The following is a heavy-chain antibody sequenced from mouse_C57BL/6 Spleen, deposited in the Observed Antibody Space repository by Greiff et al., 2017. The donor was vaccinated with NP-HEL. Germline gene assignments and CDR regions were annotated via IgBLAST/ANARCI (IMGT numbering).Heavy chain of an antibody. CDR2: IWWDDDK. Sequence: QVTLKESGPGILQPSQTLSLTCSFSGFSLSTFGMGVGWIRQPSGKGLEWLAHIWWDDDKYYNPALKSRLTISKDTSKNQVFLKIANVDTADTATYYCARMEYYGSSWAMDYWGQGTSVTVSS. CDR1: GFSLSTFGMG. V-gene: IGHV8-8*01. J-gene: IGHJ4*01. D-gene: IGHD1-1*01. CDR3: ARMEYYGSSWAMDY.